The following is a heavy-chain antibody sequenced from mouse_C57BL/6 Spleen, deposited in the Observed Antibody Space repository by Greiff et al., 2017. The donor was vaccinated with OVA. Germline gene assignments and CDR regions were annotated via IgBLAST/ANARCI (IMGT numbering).Heavy chain of an antibody. CDR1: GFSLTSYG. CDR2: IWSGGST. V-gene: IGHV2-2*01. Sequence: VMLVESGPGLVQPSQSLSITCTVSGFSLTSYGVHWVRQSPGKGLEWLGVIWSGGSTDYNAAFISRLSISKDNSKSQVFFKMNSLQADDTAIYYCARNYPPYAMDYWGQGTSGTVSS. J-gene: IGHJ4*01. CDR3: ARNYPPYAMDY.